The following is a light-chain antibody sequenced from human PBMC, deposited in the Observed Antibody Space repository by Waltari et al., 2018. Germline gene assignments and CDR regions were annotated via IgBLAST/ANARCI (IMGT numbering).Light chain of an antibody. Sequence: VLTQSPGTLSLSPGERXXLSCRASQSITKKCFAWYQQKPGQAPRLLIYGASSRAAGIPDRFSGSGSGTDFTLTISRLEPEDSAVYYCQQYGSSVMYTFGQGTKLEIK. J-gene: IGKJ2*01. V-gene: IGKV3-20*01. CDR1: QSITKKC. CDR3: QQYGSSVMYT. CDR2: GAS.